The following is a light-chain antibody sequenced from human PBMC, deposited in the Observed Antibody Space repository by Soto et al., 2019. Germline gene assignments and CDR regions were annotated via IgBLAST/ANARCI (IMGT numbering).Light chain of an antibody. CDR2: EVR. V-gene: IGLV2-18*02. CDR3: SSYTTSISYVV. CDR1: SSDVGSYNR. J-gene: IGLJ2*01. Sequence: QSVLTQSPSVSGSPGQSVTISCTGTSSDVGSYNRVSWYQQPPGTAPKLIIYEVRNRPSGVPDRFSGSKSGNTASLTISGLQAEEEADYYCSSYTTSISYVVFGGGAKLTVL.